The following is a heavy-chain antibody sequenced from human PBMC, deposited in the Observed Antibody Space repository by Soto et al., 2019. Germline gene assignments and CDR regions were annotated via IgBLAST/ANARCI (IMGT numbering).Heavy chain of an antibody. CDR2: IYYSGTT. CDR1: GGSVSSGSYY. CDR3: AREGIVASMDV. J-gene: IGHJ6*02. Sequence: SETLSLTCTVSGGSVSSGSYYWTWIRQPPGKGLEWLGYIYYSGTTNYNPPLKSRITISVDNAKNSLYLQMNSLRAEDTAVYYCAREGIVASMDVWGQGTTVTVSS. D-gene: IGHD2-15*01. V-gene: IGHV4-61*01.